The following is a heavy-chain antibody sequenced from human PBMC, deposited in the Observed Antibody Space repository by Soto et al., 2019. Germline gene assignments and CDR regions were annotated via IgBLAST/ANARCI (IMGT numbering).Heavy chain of an antibody. CDR3: ARVPPWGNSGSNYIQHYDS. D-gene: IGHD3-10*01. CDR2: INAGSGNT. Sequence: QVQLVQSGAEVKRPGASVKVSCKSSGYTFTTYALHWLRQAPGQGLQWMGWINAGSGNTKYSLDFQGRVTFTRDTPATTDYTELSSLTSEDTAVYYCARVPPWGNSGSNYIQHYDSWGQGTLVTVSS. J-gene: IGHJ4*02. V-gene: IGHV1-3*01. CDR1: GYTFTTYA.